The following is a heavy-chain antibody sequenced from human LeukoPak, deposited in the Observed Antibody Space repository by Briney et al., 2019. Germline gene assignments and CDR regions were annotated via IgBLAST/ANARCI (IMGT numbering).Heavy chain of an antibody. D-gene: IGHD5-12*01. J-gene: IGHJ4*02. Sequence: ASVKVSCKASGYTFTGYYMHWVRQAPGQGLEWMGIINPSGGSTSYAQKFQGRVTMTRDTSTSTVYMELSSLRSEDTAVYYCARDRYSGYDFGPEGYWGQGTLVTVSS. CDR1: GYTFTGYY. CDR2: INPSGGST. CDR3: ARDRYSGYDFGPEGY. V-gene: IGHV1-46*01.